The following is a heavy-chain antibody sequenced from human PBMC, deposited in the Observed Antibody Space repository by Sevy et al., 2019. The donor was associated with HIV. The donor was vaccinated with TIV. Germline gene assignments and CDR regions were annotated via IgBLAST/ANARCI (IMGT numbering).Heavy chain of an antibody. CDR3: AKDLTMVRGIRRSSLDY. V-gene: IGHV3-23*01. J-gene: IGHJ4*02. D-gene: IGHD3-10*01. Sequence: GGCLRLSCAASGFSFSSFGMNWVRQAPGKGLEWISSISGSGTRTAYADAVMGRFTISTDTSQNSLYLQMNSLRAEDTAVYYCAKDLTMVRGIRRSSLDYWGQGTLVTVSS. CDR1: GFSFSSFG. CDR2: ISGSGTRT.